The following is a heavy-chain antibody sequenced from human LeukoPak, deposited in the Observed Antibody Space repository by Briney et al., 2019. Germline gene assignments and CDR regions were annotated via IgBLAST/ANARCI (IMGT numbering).Heavy chain of an antibody. CDR1: GYSFTSYG. V-gene: IGHV1-18*01. J-gene: IGHJ4*02. CDR3: ARVPTTVITPLDY. Sequence: GASVKVSCKASGYSFTSYGITWVRQAPGQGLEWMGRINPYNGNTNYAQKLQGRVTMTTDTSTSTAYMDLRSLRSDDTAVYYCARVPTTVITPLDYWGQGALVTVSS. D-gene: IGHD4-23*01. CDR2: INPYNGNT.